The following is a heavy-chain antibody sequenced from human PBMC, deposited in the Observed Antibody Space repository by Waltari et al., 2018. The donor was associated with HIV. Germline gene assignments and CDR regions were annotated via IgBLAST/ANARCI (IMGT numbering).Heavy chain of an antibody. Sequence: EVQLVESGGGLVQPGGSLRLSCAAYGFTFSSYSMNWVRQAPGKWLECVSYISSSSSTIYYADSVKGRFTISRDNAKNSLYLQMNSLRAEDTAVYYCARVGGATWAFDIWGQGTMVTVSS. CDR3: ARVGGATWAFDI. D-gene: IGHD5-12*01. CDR2: ISSSSSTI. J-gene: IGHJ3*02. V-gene: IGHV3-48*01. CDR1: GFTFSSYS.